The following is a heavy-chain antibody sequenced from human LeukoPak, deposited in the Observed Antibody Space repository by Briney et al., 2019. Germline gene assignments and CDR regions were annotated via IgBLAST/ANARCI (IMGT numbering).Heavy chain of an antibody. J-gene: IGHJ4*02. CDR2: ISGSGGST. Sequence: GGSLRLSCAASGLTFSSYAMSWVRQAPGKGLEWVSAISGSGGSTYYADSVKGRFTISRDNSKNTLYLQMNSLRAEDTAVYYCAKAVWFGELFGPVDYWGQGTLVTVSS. CDR1: GLTFSSYA. V-gene: IGHV3-23*01. D-gene: IGHD3-10*01. CDR3: AKAVWFGELFGPVDY.